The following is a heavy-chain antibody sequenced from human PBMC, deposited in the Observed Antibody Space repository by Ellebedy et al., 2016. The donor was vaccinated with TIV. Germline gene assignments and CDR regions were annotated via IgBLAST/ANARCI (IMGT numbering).Heavy chain of an antibody. CDR3: ARIGGGYGGNLFEF. CDR2: LFGGAGST. D-gene: IGHD4-23*01. Sequence: GGSLRLXXAASGFSFTNYAMSWVRQAPGKGLEWVSTLFGGAGSTDDADSVKGRFTISSDSSKNRLYLQMNSLRADDTALYYCARIGGGYGGNLFEFWGPGTLVTVSS. J-gene: IGHJ4*02. V-gene: IGHV3-23*01. CDR1: GFSFTNYA.